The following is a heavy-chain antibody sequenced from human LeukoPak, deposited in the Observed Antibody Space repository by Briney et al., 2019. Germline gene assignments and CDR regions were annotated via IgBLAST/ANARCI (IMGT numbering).Heavy chain of an antibody. CDR2: IFYSGNT. CDR3: ARGSVLRGVITTIMNAFYL. V-gene: IGHV4-59*01. Sequence: SETLSLTCTVSGGSFSSDYWTWIRQPPGKGLEWIGYIFYSGNTKYNPSLKGRVTISADTSKSQFSLKLTSVTAADTAVYYCARGSVLRGVITTIMNAFYLWGQGIKVTVSS. CDR1: GGSFSSDY. J-gene: IGHJ3*01. D-gene: IGHD3-10*01.